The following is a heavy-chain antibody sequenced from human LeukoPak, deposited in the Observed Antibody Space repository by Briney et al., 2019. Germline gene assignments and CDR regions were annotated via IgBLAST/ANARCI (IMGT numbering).Heavy chain of an antibody. CDR1: GFTFSSYA. D-gene: IGHD4-17*01. J-gene: IGHJ4*02. CDR2: ISGSGGST. Sequence: GGSLRLSCAASGFTFSSYAMSWVRQAPGKGLEWVSAISGSGGSTYYGSSVKGRFTISRDNPKNTVYLQMNSLRAEDTAVYYCAKDLAKGYGDYVVDYWGQGTLVTVSS. V-gene: IGHV3-23*01. CDR3: AKDLAKGYGDYVVDY.